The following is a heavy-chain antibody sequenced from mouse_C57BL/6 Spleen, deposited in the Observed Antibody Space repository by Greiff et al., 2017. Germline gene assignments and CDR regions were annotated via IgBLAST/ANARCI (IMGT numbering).Heavy chain of an antibody. CDR1: GFTFSDYY. Sequence: VQLKESEGGLVQPGSSMKLSCTASGFTFSDYYMAWVRQVPEKGLEWVANINYDGSSTYYLDSLKSRFIISRDNAKNILYLQMSSLKSEDTATYYCARGQAYYSNSYYYAMDYWGQGTSVTVSS. CDR2: INYDGSST. V-gene: IGHV5-16*01. CDR3: ARGQAYYSNSYYYAMDY. J-gene: IGHJ4*01. D-gene: IGHD2-5*01.